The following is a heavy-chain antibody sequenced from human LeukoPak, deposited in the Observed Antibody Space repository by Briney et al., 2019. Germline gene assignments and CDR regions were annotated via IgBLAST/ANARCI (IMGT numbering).Heavy chain of an antibody. V-gene: IGHV1-69*04. CDR3: ASSHYYDSSGYYPDY. Sequence: GSSVKVSCKASGGTFSSYAISWVRQAPGQGLEWMGRIIPILGIANYAQKFQGRVTITADKSTSTAYMELSSLRSEDTAVYYCASSHYYDSSGYYPDYWGQGTLVTVSS. J-gene: IGHJ4*02. CDR2: IIPILGIA. D-gene: IGHD3-22*01. CDR1: GGTFSSYA.